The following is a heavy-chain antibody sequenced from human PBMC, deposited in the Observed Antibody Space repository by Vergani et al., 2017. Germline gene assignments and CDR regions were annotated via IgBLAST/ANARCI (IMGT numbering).Heavy chain of an antibody. Sequence: QVQLVQSGAEVKKPGASVKVSCKASGYTFTSYAMHWVRQAPGQRLEWRGWINAGNGNTKYSQKFQGRVTITRDTSASTAYMELNSLRAEDTAVYYCAKDSRGPYYFWSYGMDVWGQGTTVTVSS. CDR1: GYTFTSYA. V-gene: IGHV1-3*01. J-gene: IGHJ6*02. D-gene: IGHD3-3*01. CDR3: AKDSRGPYYFWSYGMDV. CDR2: INAGNGNT.